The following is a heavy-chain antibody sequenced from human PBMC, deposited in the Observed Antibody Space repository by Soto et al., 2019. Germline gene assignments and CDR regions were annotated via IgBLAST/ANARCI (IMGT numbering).Heavy chain of an antibody. CDR3: ARDRAMDYGMDV. D-gene: IGHD5-18*01. Sequence: ILSLTCTVSGGSISSGGYYWSWIRQHPGKGLEWIGYIYYSGSTYYNPSLKSRVTISVDTSKNQFSLKLSSVTAADTAVYYCARDRAMDYGMDVWGQGTTVTVSS. J-gene: IGHJ6*02. CDR1: GGSISSGGYY. V-gene: IGHV4-31*03. CDR2: IYYSGST.